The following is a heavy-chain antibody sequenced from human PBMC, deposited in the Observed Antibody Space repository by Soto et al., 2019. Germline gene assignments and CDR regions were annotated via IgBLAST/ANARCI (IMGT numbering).Heavy chain of an antibody. J-gene: IGHJ6*02. D-gene: IGHD6-13*01. V-gene: IGHV1-18*04. CDR2: ISAYNGNT. CDR3: ARDSIAAAGTLWYYYYGMDV. CDR1: GYTFTSYG. Sequence: ASVKVSCKASGYTFTSYGISWVRQAPGQGLEWMGWISAYNGNTNYAQKRQGRVTMTTDTSTSTAYMELRSLRSDDTAVYYCARDSIAAAGTLWYYYYGMDVWGQGTTVTVSS.